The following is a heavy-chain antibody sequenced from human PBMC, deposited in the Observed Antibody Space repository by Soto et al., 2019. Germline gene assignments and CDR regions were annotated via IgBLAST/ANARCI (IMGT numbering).Heavy chain of an antibody. D-gene: IGHD4-17*01. J-gene: IGHJ3*02. CDR2: ISAYNGNT. Sequence: GASVKVSCKTSGYTFTNFGLSWVRQAPGQGLEWMGWISAYNGNTNYAQNFQGRVTMTTDTSTSTAYMELRSLRSDDTAVYYCASETTVTDAFDIWGQGTMVTVSS. CDR1: GYTFTNFG. CDR3: ASETTVTDAFDI. V-gene: IGHV1-18*01.